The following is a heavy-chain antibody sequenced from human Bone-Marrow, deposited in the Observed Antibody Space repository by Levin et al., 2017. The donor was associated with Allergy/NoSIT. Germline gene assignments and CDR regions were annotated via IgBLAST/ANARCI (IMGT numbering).Heavy chain of an antibody. CDR2: FYNSGSI. J-gene: IGHJ4*02. CDR1: GGSISSYY. Sequence: GSLRLSCSVSGGSISSYYWGWIRQTPGKGLEWIGSFYNSGSINYNPPLESRVTISVDTSKNQLTLRVDSVTAADTAVYYCAGTKKWLAFDFWGQGTLVTVSS. V-gene: IGHV4-59*08. CDR3: AGTKKWLAFDF. D-gene: IGHD6-19*01.